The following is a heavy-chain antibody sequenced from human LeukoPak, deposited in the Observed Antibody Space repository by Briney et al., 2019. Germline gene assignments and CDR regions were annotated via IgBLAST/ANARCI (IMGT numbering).Heavy chain of an antibody. CDR2: IYYSGST. J-gene: IGHJ4*02. D-gene: IGHD6-19*01. CDR3: ARSHPGMAVARIEY. CDR1: GGSISSSSHY. V-gene: IGHV4-39*01. Sequence: PSETLSLTCTVSGGSISSSSHYWGWIRQPPGKGLEWIGSIYYSGSTYTDYNPSLKSRVTISLDTSKNQFSLKLSSVTAADTAVYFCARSHPGMAVARIEYWGQGTLVTVSS.